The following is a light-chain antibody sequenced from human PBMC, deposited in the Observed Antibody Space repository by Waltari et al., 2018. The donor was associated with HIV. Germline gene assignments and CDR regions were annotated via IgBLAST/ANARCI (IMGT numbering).Light chain of an antibody. CDR2: EVL. J-gene: IGLJ3*02. CDR3: SSYAGSNNLV. Sequence: QSALTQPPSASGSPGQSVTISCTGTSSDVGGYNYVSWYHQHPGKAPKLMIYEVLKRPEGVPDRFSGSKAGNTASLTVSVLQAEDEADYYCSSYAGSNNLVFGGGTKLTVL. V-gene: IGLV2-8*01. CDR1: SSDVGGYNY.